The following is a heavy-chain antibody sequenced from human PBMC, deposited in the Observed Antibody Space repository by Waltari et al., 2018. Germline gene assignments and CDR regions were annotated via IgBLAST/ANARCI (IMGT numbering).Heavy chain of an antibody. Sequence: QVQLVESGGAVVQPGRSPRLSCAASGFTFRSYPMHWVRQAPGKGLEWVAVISNDVNIKFYADSVKGRFTISRDNSKNTLYLQMSSLRPEDTAVYYCVKELAVGTGAFDFWGQGTLVTVS. CDR1: GFTFRSYP. D-gene: IGHD3-9*01. V-gene: IGHV3-30-3*01. J-gene: IGHJ3*01. CDR2: ISNDVNIK. CDR3: VKELAVGTGAFDF.